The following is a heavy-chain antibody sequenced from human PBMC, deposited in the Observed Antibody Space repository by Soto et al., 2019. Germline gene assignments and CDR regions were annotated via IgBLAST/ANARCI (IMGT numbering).Heavy chain of an antibody. Sequence: GGSLRLSCAASGFTFDDYTMHWVRQAPGKGLEWVSLISWDGGSTYYADSVKGRFTISRDNSKNSLYLQMNSLRTEDTALYYCAKCNYDSSGYYPSDWYFDLWGRGTLVTVSS. CDR3: AKCNYDSSGYYPSDWYFDL. CDR1: GFTFDDYT. J-gene: IGHJ2*01. CDR2: ISWDGGST. V-gene: IGHV3-43*01. D-gene: IGHD3-22*01.